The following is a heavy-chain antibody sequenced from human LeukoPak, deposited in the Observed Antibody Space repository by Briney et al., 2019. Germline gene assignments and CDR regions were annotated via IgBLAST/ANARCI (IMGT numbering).Heavy chain of an antibody. CDR1: GYSFTSYW. D-gene: IGHD3-10*01. Sequence: GESLKISCKGSGYSFTSYWIGWVRQMPGKGLEWMGIIYPGDSDTRYSPSFQGQVTISADKSISTAYLQWSSLKASDTAMYYCARRFDGSGSYYKGYFDYWGQGTLVTVSS. V-gene: IGHV5-51*01. J-gene: IGHJ4*02. CDR2: IYPGDSDT. CDR3: ARRFDGSGSYYKGYFDY.